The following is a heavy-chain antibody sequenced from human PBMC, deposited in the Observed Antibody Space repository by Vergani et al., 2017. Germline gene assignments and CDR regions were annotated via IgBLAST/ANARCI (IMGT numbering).Heavy chain of an antibody. D-gene: IGHD1-14*01. V-gene: IGHV3-74*01. J-gene: IGHJ4*02. CDR3: ARGGRLDAEGTELDY. Sequence: EVQLVESGGGLVQPGGSLRLSCAASGFTFSRHWMHWVRQAPGKGLVWVSRVNPEGTNTPYADSVKGRFTISRDNAKNMMYLQLNSLRDEDTAVYYCARGGRLDAEGTELDYWGQGTLVTVSS. CDR1: GFTFSRHW. CDR2: VNPEGTNT.